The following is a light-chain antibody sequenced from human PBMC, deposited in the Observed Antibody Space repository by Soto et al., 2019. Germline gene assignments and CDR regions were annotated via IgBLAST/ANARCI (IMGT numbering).Light chain of an antibody. V-gene: IGKV1-5*01. CDR2: DVS. CDR3: QQYDYSRT. CDR1: QSITAS. Sequence: DIQMTQSPSTLSASVGDSVTITCRASQSITASLAWYQQKPGEAPKLLIYDVSNLESGVPSRFSGSGSGTEVSLTIRSLQPDDFATYYCQQYDYSRTFGQGAKVEI. J-gene: IGKJ1*01.